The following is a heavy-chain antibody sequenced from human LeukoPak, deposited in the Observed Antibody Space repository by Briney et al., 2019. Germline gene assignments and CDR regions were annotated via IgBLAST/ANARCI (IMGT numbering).Heavy chain of an antibody. V-gene: IGHV4-59*01. J-gene: IGHJ6*02. Sequence: SETLSLTCTVSGGSISSYYWSWIRQPPGKGLEWIGYIYYSRSTNYNPSLKSRVTISVDTSKNQFSLKLSSVTAADTAVYYCARASSSSRDYYGMDVWGQGTTVTVSS. CDR1: GGSISSYY. CDR3: ARASSSSRDYYGMDV. D-gene: IGHD6-13*01. CDR2: IYYSRST.